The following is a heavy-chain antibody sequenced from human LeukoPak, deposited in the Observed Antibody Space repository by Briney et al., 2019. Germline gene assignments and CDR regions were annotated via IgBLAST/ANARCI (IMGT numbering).Heavy chain of an antibody. J-gene: IGHJ4*02. V-gene: IGHV3-7*01. CDR2: VRPDGSET. D-gene: IGHD2-2*01. CDR3: ATTTRSSSWDY. CDR1: GFSFSNYW. Sequence: GGFLRLSSAGSGFSFSNYWMSWVRQAPGKGLEWVANVRPDGSETQYVDSTKGRFTVSRDNSENSLYLRMSSLRAEDTAVYYCATTTRSSSWDYWGQGTLVTVSS.